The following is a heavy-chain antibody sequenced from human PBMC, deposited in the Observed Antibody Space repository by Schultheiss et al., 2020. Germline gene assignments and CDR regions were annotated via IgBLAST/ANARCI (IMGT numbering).Heavy chain of an antibody. V-gene: IGHV4-30-4*01. CDR2: IYYSGNT. Sequence: SQTLSLTCTVSSGSINSYYWSWIRQPPGKGLEWIGYIYYSGNTYYNPSLKSRVTISVDTSKNHFSLKLSAVTAADTAVYYCARAANGGYYYDSSGYYPDYWGQGTLVTVSS. D-gene: IGHD3-22*01. CDR1: SGSINSYY. CDR3: ARAANGGYYYDSSGYYPDY. J-gene: IGHJ4*02.